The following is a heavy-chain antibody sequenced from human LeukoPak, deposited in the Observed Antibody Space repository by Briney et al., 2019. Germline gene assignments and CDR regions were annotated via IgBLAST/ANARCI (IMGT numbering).Heavy chain of an antibody. CDR1: GFTFSSYE. CDR3: ARASDDYGDYSSDY. D-gene: IGHD4-17*01. CDR2: ISSGGNTI. V-gene: IGHV3-48*03. Sequence: GGSLRLSCAASGFTFSSYEMNWVRQAPGKGLEWVSYISSGGNTIYYADSVKGRFTISRDNAKNSLYLQMNSLRAEDTAVYYCARASDDYGDYSSDYWGQGTLVTVSS. J-gene: IGHJ4*02.